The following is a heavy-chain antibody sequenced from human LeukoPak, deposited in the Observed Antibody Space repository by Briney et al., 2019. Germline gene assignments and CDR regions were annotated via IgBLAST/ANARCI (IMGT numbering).Heavy chain of an antibody. D-gene: IGHD3-22*01. Sequence: GGSLRLSCAASGFTVSSNYMSWVRQAPGKGLEWVSVIYSGGSTYYADSVKGRFTISRDNSKNTLYLQMNSLRAEDTAVYYCAKISPHYYDSSGNWGQGTLVTVSS. CDR2: IYSGGST. J-gene: IGHJ4*02. V-gene: IGHV3-66*01. CDR1: GFTVSSNY. CDR3: AKISPHYYDSSGN.